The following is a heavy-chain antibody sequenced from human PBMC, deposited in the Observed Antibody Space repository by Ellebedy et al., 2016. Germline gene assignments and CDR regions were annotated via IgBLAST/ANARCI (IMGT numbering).Heavy chain of an antibody. V-gene: IGHV4-4*07. CDR2: MFYSGST. CDR1: GASIYDYY. J-gene: IGHJ3*02. D-gene: IGHD5-12*01. Sequence: GSLRLXXAVSGASIYDYYWTWIRQPAGKGLEWIGRMFYSGSTNYNPSLRSRATMSLDTSNNQFSLTLTSVTAADTAVYYCARSLREGSGYDFGLEIWGQGTTVTVSS. CDR3: ARSLREGSGYDFGLEI.